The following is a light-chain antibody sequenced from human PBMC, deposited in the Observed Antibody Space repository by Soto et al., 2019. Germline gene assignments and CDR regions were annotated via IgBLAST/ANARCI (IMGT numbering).Light chain of an antibody. CDR1: QSVSSSY. J-gene: IGKJ4*01. Sequence: EIVLTQSPGTLSLSPGERATLSCRASQSVSSSYLAWYQQKPGQAPRLLIYGASSRATGIPDRFSGSGSGTDFTLTISRLEPEDFAVYYRQQYGSSSLTFGGGTKV. CDR2: GAS. CDR3: QQYGSSSLT. V-gene: IGKV3-20*01.